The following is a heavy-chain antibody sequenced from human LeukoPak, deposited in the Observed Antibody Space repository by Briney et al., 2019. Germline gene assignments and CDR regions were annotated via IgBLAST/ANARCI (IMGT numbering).Heavy chain of an antibody. V-gene: IGHV5-51*01. D-gene: IGHD3-9*01. CDR3: VFLGAEDGIRYFDL. Sequence: GESLKISCKGSGYSFTSYWIAWVRQMPGKGLEWMGIISPGDSDTRYSPSFQGQVTISADKSISTAYLQWSSLKASDTAMYYCVFLGAEDGIRYFDLWGQGTLVTVSS. CDR2: ISPGDSDT. CDR1: GYSFTSYW. J-gene: IGHJ4*02.